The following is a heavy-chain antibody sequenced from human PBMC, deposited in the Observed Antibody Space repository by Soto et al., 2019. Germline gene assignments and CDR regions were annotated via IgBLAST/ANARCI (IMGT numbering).Heavy chain of an antibody. CDR2: IYYTGST. J-gene: IGHJ5*02. D-gene: IGHD6-19*01. CDR1: GGAISTYY. V-gene: IGHV4-59*01. CDR3: KKPASGLQWHPFDP. Sequence: PSETLSLTCTVSGGAISTYYWSWIRQPPGKGLEWIGYIYYTGSTKYNPSLKSRVTISVDTSKNQLSLKLSSVTAADTAVYYCKKPASGLQWHPFDPWGHGTLVTVSS.